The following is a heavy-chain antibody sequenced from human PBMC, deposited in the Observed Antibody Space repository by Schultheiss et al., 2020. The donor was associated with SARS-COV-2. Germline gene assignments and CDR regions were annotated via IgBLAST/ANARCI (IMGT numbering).Heavy chain of an antibody. CDR3: ARGRVRGVVAAPYFDY. D-gene: IGHD2-15*01. V-gene: IGHV4-34*01. Sequence: GSLRLSCAVYGGSFSGYYWSWIRQPPGKGLEWIGEINHSGSTNYNPSLKSRVTISVDTSKNQFSLKLSSVTAADTAVYYCARGRVRGVVAAPYFDYWGQGTLVTVSS. CDR1: GGSFSGYY. CDR2: INHSGST. J-gene: IGHJ4*02.